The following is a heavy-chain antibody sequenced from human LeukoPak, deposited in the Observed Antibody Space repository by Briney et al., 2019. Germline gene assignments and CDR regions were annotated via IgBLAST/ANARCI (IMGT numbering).Heavy chain of an antibody. J-gene: IGHJ4*02. CDR2: FDPEDGET. V-gene: IGHV1-24*01. Sequence: ASVKVSCKVSGYTLTELSMHWVRQAPGKGLEWRGGFDPEDGETIYAQKFQCRVTMTEDTSTDTAYIELSSLSSEDTAVYYCATSTMGRFYFDYWGQGTMVTVSS. CDR3: ATSTMGRFYFDY. D-gene: IGHD3-10*01. CDR1: GYTLTELS.